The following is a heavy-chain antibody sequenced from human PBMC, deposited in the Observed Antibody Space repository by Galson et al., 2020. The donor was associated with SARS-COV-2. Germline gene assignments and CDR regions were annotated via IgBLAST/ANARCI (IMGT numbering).Heavy chain of an antibody. V-gene: IGHV3-48*03. CDR3: ARVLRSVDLWSGFGAYYYYMDG. CDR2: ISSSGSTI. J-gene: IGHJ6*03. Sequence: GGSLRLSCAASGFTFSSYEMNWVRQAPGKGLEWVSYISSSGSTIYYADSVKGRFTISRDNAKNSLYLQMNSLRAEDTAVYYCARVLRSVDLWSGFGAYYYYMDGWGKGTTVTVSS. D-gene: IGHD3-3*01. CDR1: GFTFSSYE.